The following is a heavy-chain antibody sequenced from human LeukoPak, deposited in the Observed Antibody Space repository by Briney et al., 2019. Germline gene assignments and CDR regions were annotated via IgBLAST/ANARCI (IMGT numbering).Heavy chain of an antibody. Sequence: SQTLSLTCTVSGDSISSGSYYWTWIRQHPGKGLEWIGYIHYSGNACYNPYLKSRVTISVDTSKNQFPLKVDSVSAADTAVYYRATDLPDGSGSFYSDYWGQGALVTVSS. D-gene: IGHD3-10*01. CDR1: GDSISSGSYY. CDR2: IHYSGNA. V-gene: IGHV4-31*03. J-gene: IGHJ4*02. CDR3: ATDLPDGSGSFYSDY.